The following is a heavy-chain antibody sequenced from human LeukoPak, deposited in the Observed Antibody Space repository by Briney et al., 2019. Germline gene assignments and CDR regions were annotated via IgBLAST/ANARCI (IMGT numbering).Heavy chain of an antibody. V-gene: IGHV3-7*01. J-gene: IGHJ4*02. Sequence: GGSLRLSCVASGFTFSGYWMTWVRQAPGKVLEWVANIKQDGSEKYYVDSVKGRFTISRDNAKNSLYLQMNSLRAEDTAVYYCARDPGYYGSGSYLNWGQGTLVTVSS. CDR3: ARDPGYYGSGSYLN. CDR2: IKQDGSEK. D-gene: IGHD3-10*01. CDR1: GFTFSGYW.